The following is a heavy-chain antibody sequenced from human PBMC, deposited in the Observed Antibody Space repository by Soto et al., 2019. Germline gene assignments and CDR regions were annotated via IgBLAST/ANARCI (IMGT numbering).Heavy chain of an antibody. Sequence: PGGSLRLSCAASGFTFSSYAMTWVRQAPGTGLQWVSSISGGGDSTYYADSVKGSFTISRDNSKNTLHLQMNSLRTEDTAFYYCTTFRETYYVFWSGYYTNYYYYYMDVWGKGTTVTVSS. D-gene: IGHD3-3*01. CDR1: GFTFSSYA. J-gene: IGHJ6*03. V-gene: IGHV3-23*01. CDR3: TTFRETYYVFWSGYYTNYYYYYMDV. CDR2: ISGGGDST.